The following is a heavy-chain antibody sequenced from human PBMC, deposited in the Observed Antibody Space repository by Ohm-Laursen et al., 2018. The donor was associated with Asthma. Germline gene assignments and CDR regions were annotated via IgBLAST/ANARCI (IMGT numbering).Heavy chain of an antibody. CDR2: IQSSGGA. V-gene: IGHV4-59*02. CDR1: GGSVSGYD. Sequence: GTLSLTCVVSGGSVSGYDWRWVRQAPGRELEWIAYIQSSGGANYNPSLQSRVTLSLDTSKNQVSLRLSSVTAADTALYFCARLDWVRSMFDSWGPGIQVLVSS. D-gene: IGHD3-9*01. CDR3: ARLDWVRSMFDS. J-gene: IGHJ4*02.